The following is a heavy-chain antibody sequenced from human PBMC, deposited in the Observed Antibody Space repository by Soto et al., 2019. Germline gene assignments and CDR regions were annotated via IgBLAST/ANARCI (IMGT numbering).Heavy chain of an antibody. CDR1: GGTFSSYA. Sequence: SVKVSCKASGGTFSSYAISWVRQAPGQGLEWMGGIIPIFGTANYAQKFQGRVTITADEPTSTAYMELSSLRSEDTAVYYCARDGAPSLYYYYYGIDVRGKGTTVTVS. CDR3: ARDGAPSLYYYYYGIDV. D-gene: IGHD3-16*01. J-gene: IGHJ6*04. V-gene: IGHV1-69*13. CDR2: IIPIFGTA.